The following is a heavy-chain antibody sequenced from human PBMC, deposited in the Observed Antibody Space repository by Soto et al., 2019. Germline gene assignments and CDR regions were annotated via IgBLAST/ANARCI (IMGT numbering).Heavy chain of an antibody. D-gene: IGHD2-21*01. V-gene: IGHV3-11*01. J-gene: IGHJ5*02. CDR2: SSNSGSAF. CDR3: ASCKAYSSGEGYYYMAA. CDR1: GITFSDYY. Sequence: QVQLVESGGGLVWPGGSLRLSCVASGITFSDYYMSWIRQAPGKGLEWVSVSSNSGSAFYYADSVKGRFTISRDNAKNSLFLQMYSLRAEDTAVYYCASCKAYSSGEGYYYMAAWGQGTLVTVSS.